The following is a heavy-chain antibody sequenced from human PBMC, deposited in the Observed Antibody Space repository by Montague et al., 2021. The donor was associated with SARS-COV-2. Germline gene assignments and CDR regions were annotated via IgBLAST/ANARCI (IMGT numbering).Heavy chain of an antibody. J-gene: IGHJ4*02. CDR3: ARLVGVESNRRDYFDY. Sequence: SLRLSCAASGFTFSDYYMSWIRQAPGKGLEWVSYISGRGSYTDYSDSXKGRFTISRDNARKSLYLEMNSLRAEDTAVYYCARLVGVESNRRDYFDYWGQGTLVTVSS. CDR2: ISGRGSYT. V-gene: IGHV3-11*03. D-gene: IGHD1-14*01. CDR1: GFTFSDYY.